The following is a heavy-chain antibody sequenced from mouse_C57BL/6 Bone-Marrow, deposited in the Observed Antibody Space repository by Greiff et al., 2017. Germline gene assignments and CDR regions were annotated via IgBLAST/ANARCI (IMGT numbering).Heavy chain of an antibody. V-gene: IGHV5-6*01. CDR3: ARHTFGY. J-gene: IGHJ2*01. CDR1: GFTFTSYC. CDR2: ISRGGSYT. Sequence: VPLQESGADFVKPGASLKLSCAASGFTFTSYCMPWVRQSPDQSLEWVGTISRGGSYTYYPDSVKGRYTISGDNAKNTLYLQISSLKSEDTAMYYCARHTFGYWGQGTTLTVSS.